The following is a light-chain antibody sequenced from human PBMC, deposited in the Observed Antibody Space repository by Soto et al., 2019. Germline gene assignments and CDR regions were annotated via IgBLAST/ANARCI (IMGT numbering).Light chain of an antibody. Sequence: QSALTQPASVSGSPGQSITISCTGTSSDVCGYNSVSWYQQHPGKAPKLMIYDVSNRASGVSNRFSGSKSGNTASLTISELQAEDEADYYCSSYTSSSTLLVFGVGTKLPVL. CDR3: SSYTSSSTLLV. V-gene: IGLV2-14*01. J-gene: IGLJ2*01. CDR2: DVS. CDR1: SSDVCGYNS.